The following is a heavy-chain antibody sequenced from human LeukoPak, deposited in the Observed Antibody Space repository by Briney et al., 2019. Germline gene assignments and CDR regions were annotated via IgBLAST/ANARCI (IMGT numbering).Heavy chain of an antibody. V-gene: IGHV3-53*01. CDR1: GFTVSSNY. J-gene: IGHJ6*02. CDR2: IYSGGST. D-gene: IGHD2-21*01. Sequence: EGSLRLSCAASGFTVSSNYMSWFRQAPGKGLEWVSVIYSGGSTYYADSVKGRFTISRDNSKNTLYLQMNSLRAEDTAVYYCAKSVVPSRYYYYGMDVWGQGTTVTVSS. CDR3: AKSVVPSRYYYYGMDV.